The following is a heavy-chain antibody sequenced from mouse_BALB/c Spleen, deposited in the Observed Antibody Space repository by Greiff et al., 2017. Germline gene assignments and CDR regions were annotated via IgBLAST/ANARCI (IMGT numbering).Heavy chain of an antibody. D-gene: IGHD2-1*01. CDR3: ARKIYYGNYDYAMDY. Sequence: DVHLVESGGGLVKPGGSLKLSCGASGFAFSSYDMSWVRQTPEKRLEWVAYISSGGSSTYYPDTVKGRFTISRDNAKNTLYLQMSSLKSEDTAMYYCARKIYYGNYDYAMDYWGQGTSVTVSS. CDR1: GFAFSSYD. CDR2: ISSGGSST. V-gene: IGHV5-12-1*01. J-gene: IGHJ4*01.